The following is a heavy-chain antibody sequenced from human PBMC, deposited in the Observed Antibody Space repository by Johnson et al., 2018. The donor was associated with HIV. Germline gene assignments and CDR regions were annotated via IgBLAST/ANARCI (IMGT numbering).Heavy chain of an antibody. Sequence: VQLVESGGGLVQPGGSLRLSCAASGFTFSSYAMSWVRQAPGKGLEWVSAISGSGGSTYYADSVKGRFTISRDNSKNTLYLQMNSLRAEDTAVYYCAKDKWWGPIAVAGTGDAFDIWGQGTMVTVSS. CDR2: ISGSGGST. CDR3: AKDKWWGPIAVAGTGDAFDI. CDR1: GFTFSSYA. V-gene: IGHV3-23*04. D-gene: IGHD6-19*01. J-gene: IGHJ3*02.